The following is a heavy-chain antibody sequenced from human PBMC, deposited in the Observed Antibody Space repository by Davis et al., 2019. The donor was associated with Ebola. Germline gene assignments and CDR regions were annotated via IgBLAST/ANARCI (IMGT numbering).Heavy chain of an antibody. CDR3: ARGRGYSWFDP. D-gene: IGHD5-12*01. Sequence: MPSETLSLTCAVYGGSFNGYYWNWIRQPPGKGLEWIGDINHSGSTNYNPSLKCRVTISADTSKNQYSLKLTSVTAADTAQYCWARGRGYSWFDPWGQGTLVTVSS. CDR1: GGSFNGYY. J-gene: IGHJ5*02. V-gene: IGHV4-34*01. CDR2: INHSGST.